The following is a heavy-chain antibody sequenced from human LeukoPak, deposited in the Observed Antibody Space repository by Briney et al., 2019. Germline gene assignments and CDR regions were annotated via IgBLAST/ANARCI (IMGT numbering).Heavy chain of an antibody. CDR2: INCNGGST. D-gene: IGHD3-3*01. CDR3: ARALWSGYYAIYWGAFDI. Sequence: GGSLRLSCAASGFTFDDYGMSWVRQAPGKGLEWVSGINCNGGSTGYADSVKGRFTISRDNAKNSLYLQMNSLRAEDTALYYCARALWSGYYAIYWGAFDIWGQGTMVTVSS. J-gene: IGHJ3*02. V-gene: IGHV3-20*04. CDR1: GFTFDDYG.